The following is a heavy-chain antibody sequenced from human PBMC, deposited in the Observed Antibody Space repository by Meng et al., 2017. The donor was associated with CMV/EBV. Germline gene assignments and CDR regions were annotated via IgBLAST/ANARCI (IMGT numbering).Heavy chain of an antibody. D-gene: IGHD2-15*01. V-gene: IGHV1-18*01. CDR3: ARGFCRGGSCSQTEFDY. J-gene: IGHJ4*02. Sequence: ASVQVSCKASGYTFTSYGIIWVRQAPGQGLEWMGWINPYNGNTKYAQKIQGRVTMNTDTSTSTAYMELRKLRSDDTDVYYCARGFCRGGSCSQTEFDYWGQGTLVTVSS. CDR2: INPYNGNT. CDR1: GYTFTSYG.